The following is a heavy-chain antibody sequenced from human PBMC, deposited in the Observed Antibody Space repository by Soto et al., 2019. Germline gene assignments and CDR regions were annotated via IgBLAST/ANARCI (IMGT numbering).Heavy chain of an antibody. CDR2: IIPIFGTT. V-gene: IGHV1-69*18. J-gene: IGHJ5*02. CDR3: AGEIRQISPIGISMDAHNGFDP. Sequence: HVPLVQSGAEVRKPGSSVKVSCKASGDTFSTYAISWVRQAPGQGLEWMGSIIPIFGTTNHAQKFQDRVSFSAGESTTTPYMELSSLRSEDTAIYYCAGEIRQISPIGISMDAHNGFDPWGQGTLVPVSS. D-gene: IGHD1-20*01. CDR1: GDTFSTYA.